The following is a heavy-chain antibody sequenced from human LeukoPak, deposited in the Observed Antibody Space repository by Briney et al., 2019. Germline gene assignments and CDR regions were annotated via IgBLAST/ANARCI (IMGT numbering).Heavy chain of an antibody. D-gene: IGHD6-13*01. Sequence: PSETLSLTCAVYGGSFSGYYWSWIRQPPGKGLEWIGEINHSGSTNYNPSLKSRVTISVDTSKNQFSLKLSSVTAADTAVYYCARGFASSSSAYWGQGTLVTVSS. CDR1: GGSFSGYY. CDR3: ARGFASSSSAY. V-gene: IGHV4-34*01. CDR2: INHSGST. J-gene: IGHJ4*02.